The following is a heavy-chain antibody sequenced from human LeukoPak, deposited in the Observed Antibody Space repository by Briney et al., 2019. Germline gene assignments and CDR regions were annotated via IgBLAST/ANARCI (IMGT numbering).Heavy chain of an antibody. CDR1: GFTFSSYG. CDR3: AKGLTYYYDSSGSEDAFDI. CDR2: IRYDGSNK. J-gene: IGHJ3*02. Sequence: GGSLRLSCAASGFTFSSYGMHWVRQAPGKGLEWVAFIRYDGSNKYYADSVKGRFTISRDNSKNTLYLQMNSLRAEDTAVYYCAKGLTYYYDSSGSEDAFDIWGQGTMVTVSS. V-gene: IGHV3-30*02. D-gene: IGHD3-22*01.